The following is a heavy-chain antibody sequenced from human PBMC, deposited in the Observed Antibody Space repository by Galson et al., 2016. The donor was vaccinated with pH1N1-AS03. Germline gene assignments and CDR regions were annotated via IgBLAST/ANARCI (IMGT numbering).Heavy chain of an antibody. CDR1: TDNFVDYG. J-gene: IGHJ4*02. V-gene: IGHV1-69*13. CDR3: ARDRYHGLPGDYYESAY. D-gene: IGHD3-22*01. CDR2: IVPFSVTT. Sequence: SVKVSCKASTDNFVDYGISWVRQAPGQGLEWMGGIVPFSVTTDYAQKFQGRISITADESTSTVYMELSSLTSEDTAVYYCARDRYHGLPGDYYESAYWGQGTLVTVSS.